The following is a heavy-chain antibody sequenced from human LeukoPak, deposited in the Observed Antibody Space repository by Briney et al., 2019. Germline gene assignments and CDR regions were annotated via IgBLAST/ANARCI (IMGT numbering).Heavy chain of an antibody. J-gene: IGHJ4*02. Sequence: SGGSLRLSCTASGFTFGDYAMSWFRQAPGKGLEWVGFIRSKAYGGTTEYAASVKGRFTISRDDSKSIAYLQMNSLKTEDTAVYYCTHYYDSSGYYRWGQGTLVTVSS. CDR2: IRSKAYGGTT. CDR3: THYYDSSGYYR. CDR1: GFTFGDYA. V-gene: IGHV3-49*03. D-gene: IGHD3-22*01.